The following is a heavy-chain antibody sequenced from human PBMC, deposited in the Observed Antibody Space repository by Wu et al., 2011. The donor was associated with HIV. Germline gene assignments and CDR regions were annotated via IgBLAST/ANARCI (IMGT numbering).Heavy chain of an antibody. CDR2: IGVYNGDT. Sequence: QIQLVQSGAEVRKPGASVKVSCKASGYTFTNYGINWLRQAPGQGLEWMGWIGVYNGDTIYVQRLQGRITVTTDTSTNTAYMELRGLRSGDTAVYYCARGEIGGGYSYGIRGCYFDYWGQGTLVTVSS. V-gene: IGHV1-18*01. D-gene: IGHD5-18*01. J-gene: IGHJ4*02. CDR1: GYTFTNYG. CDR3: ARGEIGGGYSYGIRGCYFDY.